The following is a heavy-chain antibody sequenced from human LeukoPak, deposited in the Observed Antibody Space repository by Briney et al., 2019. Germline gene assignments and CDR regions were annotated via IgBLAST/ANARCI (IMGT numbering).Heavy chain of an antibody. Sequence: ASVKVSCKASGYTFTDYYIHWVRQAPGQGLEWMGWINPNSGGTNYAQKFQGRVTMTRDTSISTAYMELSRLRSDDTAVYYCARAPQYPYDSSGYPDYWGQGTLVTVSS. J-gene: IGHJ4*02. CDR1: GYTFTDYY. D-gene: IGHD3-22*01. CDR2: INPNSGGT. CDR3: ARAPQYPYDSSGYPDY. V-gene: IGHV1-2*02.